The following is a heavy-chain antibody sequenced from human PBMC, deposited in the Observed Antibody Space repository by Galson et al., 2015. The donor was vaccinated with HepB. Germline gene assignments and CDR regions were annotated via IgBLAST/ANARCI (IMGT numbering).Heavy chain of an antibody. D-gene: IGHD3-10*01. CDR3: TRETYYYGSGPNKYYFDY. J-gene: IGHJ4*01. Sequence: SLRLSCATSGFTFGDYAMAWVRQAPGKGLEWVGFIRNKAYGGTTDYAASVNGRFTISRDDSRSIAYLQMNNLKTEDTAVYYCTRETYYYGSGPNKYYFDYWGRGTLVTVSS. V-gene: IGHV3-49*04. CDR1: GFTFGDYA. CDR2: IRNKAYGGTT.